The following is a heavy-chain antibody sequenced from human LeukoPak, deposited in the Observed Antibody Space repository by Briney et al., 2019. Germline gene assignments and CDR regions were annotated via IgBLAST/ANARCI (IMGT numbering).Heavy chain of an antibody. CDR2: IIPILGIA. V-gene: IGHV1-69*02. Sequence: SVKVSCKASGGTFSSYTISWVRQAPGQGLEWMERIIPILGIANYAQKFQGRVTITADKSTSTAYMELSSLRSEDTAVYYCARVLGYCSGGSCYAFDYWGQGTLVTVSS. J-gene: IGHJ4*02. CDR1: GGTFSSYT. D-gene: IGHD2-15*01. CDR3: ARVLGYCSGGSCYAFDY.